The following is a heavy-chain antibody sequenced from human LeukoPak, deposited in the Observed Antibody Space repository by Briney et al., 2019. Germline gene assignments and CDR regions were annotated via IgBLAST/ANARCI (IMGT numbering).Heavy chain of an antibody. CDR3: ARGYSSSHFDY. V-gene: IGHV3-53*01. J-gene: IGHJ4*02. Sequence: GGSLRLSCVASAFIVSDNYMSWVRQAPGKGLEWVSLIYSGGSTYYADSVKGRFTISRDNSKNTLYLQMNSLRAEDTAVYYCARGYSSSHFDYWGQGTLVTVSS. CDR2: IYSGGST. CDR1: AFIVSDNY. D-gene: IGHD6-13*01.